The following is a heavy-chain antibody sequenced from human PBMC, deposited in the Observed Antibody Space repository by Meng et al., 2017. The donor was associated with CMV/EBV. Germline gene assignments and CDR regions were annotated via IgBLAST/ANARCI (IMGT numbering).Heavy chain of an antibody. CDR2: IKQDGSEK. CDR1: GLTFSSYW. V-gene: IGHV3-7*01. J-gene: IGHJ4*02. Sequence: GESLKISCAASGLTFSSYWMSWVRQAPGKGLEWVANIKQDGSEKYYVDSVKGRFTISRDNAKNSLYLQMNSLRAEDTAVYYCARDLGGGATTGNYWGQGTLVTVSS. CDR3: ARDLGGGATTGNY. D-gene: IGHD1-26*01.